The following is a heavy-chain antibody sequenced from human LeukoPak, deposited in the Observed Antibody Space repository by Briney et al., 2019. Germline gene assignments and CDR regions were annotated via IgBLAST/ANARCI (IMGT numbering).Heavy chain of an antibody. CDR1: GFTFSNYW. CDR2: INSDGSST. Sequence: GGSLRLSCAASGFTFSNYWMHWVRQAPGKGLVWVSRINSDGSSTNYADSVKGRFTISRDNAKNTLYLHMNSLRADDTAVYYCATDLTGPEDYWGRGTLVTVSS. V-gene: IGHV3-74*01. J-gene: IGHJ4*02. CDR3: ATDLTGPEDY.